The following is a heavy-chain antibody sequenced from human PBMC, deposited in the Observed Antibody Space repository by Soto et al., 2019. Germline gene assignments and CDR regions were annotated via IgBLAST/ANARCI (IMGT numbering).Heavy chain of an antibody. CDR3: ARISYDYYYFCGRDV. Sequence: EVQLVESGGGLFQPGGSLRLSCAASGFTVTSNHLSWVRQAPGKGLEWVSLIYSGSTTYYADSVRGRCTISRDNANNTLFLHMSSLRVEDTAVYYCARISYDYYYFCGRDVGGQGTTVTV. CDR1: GFTVTSNH. V-gene: IGHV3-53*01. CDR2: IYSGSTT. J-gene: IGHJ6*02. D-gene: IGHD3-3*01.